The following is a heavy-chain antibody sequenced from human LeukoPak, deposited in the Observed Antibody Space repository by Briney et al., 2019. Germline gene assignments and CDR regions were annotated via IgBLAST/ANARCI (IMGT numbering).Heavy chain of an antibody. CDR3: ARDRVVSGRFGEVAS. V-gene: IGHV3-21*01. J-gene: IGHJ5*01. D-gene: IGHD3-10*01. CDR1: GFTFSNYS. Sequence: GGSLRLSCAASGFTFSNYSMNWVRQAPGKGLEWVSFISSSSTYIYYADSVKGRFTISRDDAKNSLYLQMSSLRADDTAVYYCARDRVVSGRFGEVASWGQGTLVTVSS. CDR2: ISSSSTYI.